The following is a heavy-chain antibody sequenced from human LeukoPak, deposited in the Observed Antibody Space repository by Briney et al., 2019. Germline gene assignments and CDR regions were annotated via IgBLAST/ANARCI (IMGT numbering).Heavy chain of an antibody. D-gene: IGHD5-24*01. J-gene: IGHJ4*02. CDR1: GDSVSSYSAV. CDR3: ARERSLDGYNLFDY. CDR2: TYYRSKWFN. V-gene: IGHV6-1*01. Sequence: QTLSLTCVISGDSVSSYSAVWSWIRQSPSRGLKWLGRTYYRSKWFNDYALSVKSRMTINPDTSKNQISLQLNSVTPEDTAVYFCARERSLDGYNLFDYWGQGTLVTVSS.